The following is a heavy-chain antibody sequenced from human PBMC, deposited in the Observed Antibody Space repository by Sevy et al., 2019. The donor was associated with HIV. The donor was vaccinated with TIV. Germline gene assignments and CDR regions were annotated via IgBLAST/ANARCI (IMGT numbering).Heavy chain of an antibody. Sequence: ASVKVSCKASGYTFTNYDITWVRQATGQGLEWVGWMNPNSGDTGYAQKFQGRITMTRNTSISTVYLELSSLRSDDTAVYYGARWRTLLYISSSRPFDYWGQGSLVTVSS. CDR1: GYTFTNYD. CDR3: ARWRTLLYISSSRPFDY. D-gene: IGHD6-6*01. J-gene: IGHJ4*02. V-gene: IGHV1-8*01. CDR2: MNPNSGDT.